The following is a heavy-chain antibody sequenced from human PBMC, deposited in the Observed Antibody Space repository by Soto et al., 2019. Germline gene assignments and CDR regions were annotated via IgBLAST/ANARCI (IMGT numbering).Heavy chain of an antibody. J-gene: IGHJ4*02. D-gene: IGHD3-16*02. CDR3: ARDYIWGSYRTAFDY. V-gene: IGHV4-39*01. CDR1: GGSISSSSYY. CDR2: IYYSGST. Sequence: SETLSLTCTVSGGSISSSSYYWGWIRQPPGKGLEWIGSIYYSGSTYYNPSLKSRVIISVDTSKNQFSQKLSSGTAADTAVYYYARDYIWGSYRTAFDYWGQGTLVTVSS.